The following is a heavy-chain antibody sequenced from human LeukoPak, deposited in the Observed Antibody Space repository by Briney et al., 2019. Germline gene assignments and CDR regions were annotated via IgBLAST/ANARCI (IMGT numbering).Heavy chain of an antibody. CDR2: ISYHGRKK. D-gene: IGHD4-17*01. J-gene: IGHJ6*02. Sequence: AGRSRRLSCAASVFTFGTHAMHWVRQAPGKGLEWVAMISYHGRKKLYADSVKGRFSISRDNAENTLYLHMNSLRQDDTAVYYCARVASLSVTHYYYYGMDVWGPGTTVSVSS. CDR3: ARVASLSVTHYYYYGMDV. V-gene: IGHV3-30*03. CDR1: VFTFGTHA.